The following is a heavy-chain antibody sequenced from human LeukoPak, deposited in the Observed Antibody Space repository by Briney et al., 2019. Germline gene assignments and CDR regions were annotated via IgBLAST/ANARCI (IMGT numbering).Heavy chain of an antibody. D-gene: IGHD2-15*01. V-gene: IGHV3-48*01. CDR3: TRGLVVVAQYFQH. Sequence: GGSLRLSCAASGFTFDTYTMNWVRQAPGAGLEWVSYIDTTSTTMYYADSVKGRFTISRDNAKNSLYLQMNSLRVEDTAVYYCTRGLVVVAQYFQHWGQGTLVTVSS. CDR2: IDTTSTTM. J-gene: IGHJ1*01. CDR1: GFTFDTYT.